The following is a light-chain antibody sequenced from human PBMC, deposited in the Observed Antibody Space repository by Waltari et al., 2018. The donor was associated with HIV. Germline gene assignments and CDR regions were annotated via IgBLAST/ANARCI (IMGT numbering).Light chain of an antibody. CDR2: VHSYGSH. CDR1: NGHSTYG. CDR3: QTWGPGIGV. V-gene: IGLV4-69*01. Sequence: QLVVTQSPSASASLGASVKLTCTLSNGHSTYGIAWHQQRPVKGPRYLMTVHSYGSHTQGGGIPDRFIGSSSGAERYLTIASLQSEDEAVYYWQTWGPGIGVFGRGTQLTVL. J-gene: IGLJ3*02.